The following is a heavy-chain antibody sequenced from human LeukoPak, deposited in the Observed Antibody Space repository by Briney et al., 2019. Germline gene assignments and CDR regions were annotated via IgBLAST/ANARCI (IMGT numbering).Heavy chain of an antibody. J-gene: IGHJ4*02. D-gene: IGHD3-3*01. CDR1: GFTFSSYG. V-gene: IGHV3-33*08. Sequence: GRSLRLSCAASGFTFSSYGMHWVRQAPGKGLEWVAVIWYDGSNKYYADSVKGRFTISRDNSKNTLYLQMNSLRAEDTAVYYCARAPSDYDFWSGYYGPRAIDYWGQGTLVTVSS. CDR2: IWYDGSNK. CDR3: ARAPSDYDFWSGYYGPRAIDY.